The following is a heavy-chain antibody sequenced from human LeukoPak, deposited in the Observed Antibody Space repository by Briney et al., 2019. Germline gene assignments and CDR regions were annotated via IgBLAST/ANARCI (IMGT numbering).Heavy chain of an antibody. J-gene: IGHJ4*02. CDR1: GGSISSSSYY. CDR3: ARRRLLLWSAYFDY. Sequence: SETLSLTCTVSGGSISSSSYYWGWIRQPPGKGLEWIGSIYYSGSTYYNPSLKSRVTISVDTSKNQFSLKLSSVTAADTAVYYCARRRLLLWSAYFDYWGQGTLVTVSS. V-gene: IGHV4-39*01. D-gene: IGHD5-18*01. CDR2: IYYSGST.